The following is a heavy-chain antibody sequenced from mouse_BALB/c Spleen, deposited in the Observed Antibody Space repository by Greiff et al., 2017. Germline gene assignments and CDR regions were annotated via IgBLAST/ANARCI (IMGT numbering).Heavy chain of an antibody. J-gene: IGHJ1*01. Sequence: QVQLQQPGAELVRPGASVKLSCKASGYSFTSYYMYWVKQRPGQGLEWIGEINPSNGGTNFNEKFKSKATLTVDKSSSTAYMQLSSLTSEDSAVYYCTRRGYGSSYRYWYFDVWGAGTTVTVSS. D-gene: IGHD1-1*01. CDR2: INPSNGGT. CDR1: GYSFTSYY. V-gene: IGHV1S81*02. CDR3: TRRGYGSSYRYWYFDV.